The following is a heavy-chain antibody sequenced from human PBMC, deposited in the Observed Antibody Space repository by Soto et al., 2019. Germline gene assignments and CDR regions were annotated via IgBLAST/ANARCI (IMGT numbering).Heavy chain of an antibody. CDR2: ISSYGGST. V-gene: IGHV3-64*01. CDR1: GFTFSSYA. Sequence: EVQLVESGGGLVQPGGSLRLSCAASGFTFSSYAMHWFRQAPGKGLEYVSAISSYGGSTYYANSVKGRFTISRDNSKNTLYLPMGSLRAEDMAVYYCARDPDSSGYYYFDYWGQGTLVTVSS. CDR3: ARDPDSSGYYYFDY. D-gene: IGHD3-22*01. J-gene: IGHJ4*02.